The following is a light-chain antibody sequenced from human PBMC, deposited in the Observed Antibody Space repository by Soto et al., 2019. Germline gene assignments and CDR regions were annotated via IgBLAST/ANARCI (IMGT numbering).Light chain of an antibody. CDR1: QFVGSRF. CDR3: QQFGSSSPIT. CDR2: GSS. Sequence: EVVLTQSPDTLSLSPGDRATLSCRASQFVGSRFLAWYQQKPGQTPRLLIYGSSSRATGIPDRFSGSGSGTEFNLTISRLEPEDFAVYHCQQFGSSSPITFGQGTRLEIK. V-gene: IGKV3-20*01. J-gene: IGKJ5*01.